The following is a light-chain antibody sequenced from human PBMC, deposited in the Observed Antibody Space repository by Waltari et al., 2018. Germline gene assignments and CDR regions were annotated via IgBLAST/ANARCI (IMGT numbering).Light chain of an antibody. V-gene: IGKV3-20*01. CDR2: GAS. CDR1: QSIGRY. Sequence: EIVLTQSPGTLSLSPGDRATLSCRASQSIGRYLAWYQQKPDQAPSLLIYGASSRATGIPDRFSGSGSGTDFSLTISRLEPEDFAVYYCQNHERLPATFGQGTKVEIK. J-gene: IGKJ1*01. CDR3: QNHERLPAT.